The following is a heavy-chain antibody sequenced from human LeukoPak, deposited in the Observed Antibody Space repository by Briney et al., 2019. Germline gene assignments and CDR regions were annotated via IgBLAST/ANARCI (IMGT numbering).Heavy chain of an antibody. J-gene: IGHJ1*01. CDR1: ADSVSRSDCY. Sequence: SETLSLTCSVSADSVSRSDCYWDWIRQPPGKGLEWIGTIYYSGRTYYSPSLKSRVTLSVDTSSNQFSLNLRSVTAADTAVYYCARRRYYDGSGYLEWGQGTLLSVSS. CDR2: IYYSGRT. CDR3: ARRRYYDGSGYLE. V-gene: IGHV4-39*01. D-gene: IGHD3-22*01.